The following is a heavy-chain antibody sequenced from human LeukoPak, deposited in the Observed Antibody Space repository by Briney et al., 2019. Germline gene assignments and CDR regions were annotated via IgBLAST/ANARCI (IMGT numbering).Heavy chain of an antibody. CDR2: ISSSSSYI. J-gene: IGHJ5*02. CDR1: GFTFSSYS. D-gene: IGHD6-19*01. V-gene: IGHV3-21*04. Sequence: GGSLRLFCAASGFTFSSYSMNWVRQAPGKGLEWVSSISSSSSYIYYADSVKGRFTISRDHAKNSLYLQMSSLTAADTGVYYCAKDGAQYSSGPECDPRGQGALVTVSP. CDR3: AKDGAQYSSGPECDP.